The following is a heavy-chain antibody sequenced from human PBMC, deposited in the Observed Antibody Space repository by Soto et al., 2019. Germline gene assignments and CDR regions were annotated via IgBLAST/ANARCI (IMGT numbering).Heavy chain of an antibody. Sequence: ASVKVSXKASGYTFTSYDINWVRQATGQGLEWMGWMNPNSGNTGFAQKFKGRVAMTRNTSISTAYMELSSLRSEDTAVYYCARGRSYGFPFDYWGQGTPVTVSS. CDR2: MNPNSGNT. D-gene: IGHD5-18*01. CDR1: GYTFTSYD. J-gene: IGHJ4*02. V-gene: IGHV1-8*01. CDR3: ARGRSYGFPFDY.